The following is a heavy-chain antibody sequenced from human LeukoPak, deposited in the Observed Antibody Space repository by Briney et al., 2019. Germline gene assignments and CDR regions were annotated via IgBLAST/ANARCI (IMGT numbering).Heavy chain of an antibody. V-gene: IGHV4-59*08. Sequence: SETLSLTCTVSGGSISSYYWSWIRQPPGKGLEWIGYIYYSGSTNYNPSLKSRVTISVDTSKNQFSLKLSSVTAADTAVYYCARQRDSGSYFYWYFDLWGRGTLVTVSS. CDR2: IYYSGST. J-gene: IGHJ2*01. CDR3: ARQRDSGSYFYWYFDL. D-gene: IGHD1-26*01. CDR1: GGSISSYY.